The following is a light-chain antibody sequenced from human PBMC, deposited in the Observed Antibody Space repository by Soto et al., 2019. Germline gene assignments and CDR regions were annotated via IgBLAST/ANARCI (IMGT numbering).Light chain of an antibody. Sequence: DIQMTQSPSSLSASVGDRVTITCRTSQSMASYLHWYQQKPGKAPKLLIYAASTLKSGVPSRFSGSASGTYFTLTISSLQPEDFATYSFQQSYSTPFTCRQGTKLE. V-gene: IGKV1-39*01. CDR3: QQSYSTPFT. J-gene: IGKJ2*01. CDR1: QSMASY. CDR2: AAS.